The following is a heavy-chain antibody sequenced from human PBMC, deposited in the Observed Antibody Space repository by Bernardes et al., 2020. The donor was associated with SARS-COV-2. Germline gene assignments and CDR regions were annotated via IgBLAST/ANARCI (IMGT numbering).Heavy chain of an antibody. CDR3: TGDYLY. CDR2: MSSKAKGYAT. D-gene: IGHD4-17*01. V-gene: IGHV3-73*01. Sequence: GGSLRLSCATSGFTFSGSAIQWVRQPPGKGLEWVGRMSSKAKGYATTYLASGRGRFIIARDDSTYTAYLQIRSLKIEDTAVYYCTGDYLYWGQGTLVTVSS. J-gene: IGHJ4*02. CDR1: GFTFSGSA.